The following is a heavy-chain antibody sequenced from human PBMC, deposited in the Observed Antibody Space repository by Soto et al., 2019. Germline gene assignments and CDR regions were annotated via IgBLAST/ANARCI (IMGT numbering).Heavy chain of an antibody. CDR3: ARADRIAPAGSGYYYYGMDV. J-gene: IGHJ6*02. V-gene: IGHV3-72*01. Sequence: EMQLVESGGGLVQPGGSLRLSCAVSGFSFSDHYMDWVRQAPGKGLEWVGRSRNKANGYMTEYAASVRGRVTISRDDSENSFLLQLNSLNTADTAVYYCARADRIAPAGSGYYYYGMDVWGQGTTVTVSS. D-gene: IGHD6-13*01. CDR2: SRNKANGYMT. CDR1: GFSFSDHY.